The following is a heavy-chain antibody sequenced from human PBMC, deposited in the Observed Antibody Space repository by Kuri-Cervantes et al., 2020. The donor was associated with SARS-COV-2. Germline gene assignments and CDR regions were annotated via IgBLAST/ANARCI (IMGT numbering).Heavy chain of an antibody. Sequence: SETLSLTCAVYGGSFSGYYWSWIRQPPGKGLEWIGYIYYSGSTNYNPSLKSRVTISVDRSKNQFSLKLSSVTAADTAVYYCARSRGSGSYYHYYGMDVWGQGTTVTVSS. D-gene: IGHD3-10*01. CDR1: GGSFSGYY. J-gene: IGHJ6*02. V-gene: IGHV4-59*12. CDR2: IYYSGST. CDR3: ARSRGSGSYYHYYGMDV.